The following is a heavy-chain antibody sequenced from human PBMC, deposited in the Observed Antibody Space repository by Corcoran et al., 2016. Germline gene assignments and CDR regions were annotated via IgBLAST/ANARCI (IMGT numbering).Heavy chain of an antibody. V-gene: IGHV4-39*07. CDR1: GGSISSSSYY. J-gene: IGHJ6*02. D-gene: IGHD6-6*01. Sequence: QLQLQESGPGLVKPSETLSLTCTVSGGSISSSSYYWGWIRQPPGKGLEWIGSIYYSVSTYYNPSLKSRVTISVDTSKNQFTLKLSSMTAADTAVYYCARLAHYYYYGMDVWGQGTTVTVSS. CDR3: ARLAHYYYYGMDV. CDR2: IYYSVST.